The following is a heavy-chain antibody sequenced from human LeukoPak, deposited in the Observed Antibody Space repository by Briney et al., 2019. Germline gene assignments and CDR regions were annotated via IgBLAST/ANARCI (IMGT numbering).Heavy chain of an antibody. J-gene: IGHJ4*02. CDR2: ISGSGGST. Sequence: GGSLRLSCAASGFTFISYAMSWVRQAPGKGLEWVSAISGSGGSTYYADSVKGRFTISRDNSKNTLYLQMNSLRAEDTAVYYRAKDVCSSCRDLFDYWGQGTLVTVSS. CDR3: AKDVCSSCRDLFDY. V-gene: IGHV3-23*01. CDR1: GFTFISYA. D-gene: IGHD6-13*01.